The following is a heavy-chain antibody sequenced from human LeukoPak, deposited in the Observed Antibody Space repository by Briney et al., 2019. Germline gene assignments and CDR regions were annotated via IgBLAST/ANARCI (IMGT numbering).Heavy chain of an antibody. J-gene: IGHJ4*02. V-gene: IGHV4-59*08. CDR3: ASQSGYQLPSTFDY. D-gene: IGHD2-2*01. CDR1: VDSISIYY. CDR2: IYDSGST. Sequence: SETLSLTCTVSVDSISIYYWSWIRQPPGKGLEWIGYIYDSGSTNYNPSLKSRVTISVATSKKQFSLKLSSVTAADTAVYYCASQSGYQLPSTFDYWGQGTLVTVSS.